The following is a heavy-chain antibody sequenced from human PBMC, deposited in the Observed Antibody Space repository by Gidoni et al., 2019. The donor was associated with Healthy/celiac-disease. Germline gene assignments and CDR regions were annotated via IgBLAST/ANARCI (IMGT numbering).Heavy chain of an antibody. Sequence: EVQLVQSGAEVKKPGESLKIYCKGSGYSFTSYWIGWVGQMPGKGLEWMGIMYPGDSDTRYSPSFQGQVTISADKSSSTAYLQWSSLKASDTAMYYCARWIWPYYGSGSYFPYYYGMDVWGQGTTVTVSS. CDR3: ARWIWPYYGSGSYFPYYYGMDV. D-gene: IGHD3-10*01. V-gene: IGHV5-51*01. CDR1: GYSFTSYW. CDR2: MYPGDSDT. J-gene: IGHJ6*02.